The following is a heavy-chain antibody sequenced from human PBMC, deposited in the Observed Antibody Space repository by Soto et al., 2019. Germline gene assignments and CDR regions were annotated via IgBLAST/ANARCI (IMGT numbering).Heavy chain of an antibody. Sequence: GGSLRLSCAVSGCSVSSNYMSWVREAPGKGLEWVSVIYVAGTTSYADSVKGRFTISRDISKNTVYLEMNSLRVDDTAVYYCARDYYDSRGYYYFDYWGQGTLVTVSS. CDR1: GCSVSSNY. CDR3: ARDYYDSRGYYYFDY. V-gene: IGHV3-53*01. J-gene: IGHJ4*02. D-gene: IGHD3-22*01. CDR2: IYVAGTT.